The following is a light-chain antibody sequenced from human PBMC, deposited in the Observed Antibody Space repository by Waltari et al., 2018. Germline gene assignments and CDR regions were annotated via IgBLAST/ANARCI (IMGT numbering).Light chain of an antibody. CDR2: AAS. CDR3: QQFNSYPL. CDR1: QDIYTY. V-gene: IGKV1-9*01. Sequence: IQLTQSPSALSASVGDRVTITCRATQDIYTYLAWYQQEPGKAPKLLIYAASTLQSGVPSRFSGSGSGTDFTLTISSLQPEDFATYYCQQFNSYPLFGGGTKVEIK. J-gene: IGKJ4*01.